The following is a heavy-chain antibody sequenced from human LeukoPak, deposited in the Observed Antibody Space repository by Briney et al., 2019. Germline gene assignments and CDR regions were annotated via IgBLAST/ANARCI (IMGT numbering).Heavy chain of an antibody. D-gene: IGHD1-26*01. CDR3: VRDRVGPDY. V-gene: IGHV3-74*03. CDR1: GFTFSSAW. J-gene: IGHJ4*02. CDR2: ITDDGTT. Sequence: GGSLRLSCGASGFTFSSAWMHWVRQAPGTGLVWVSRITDDGTTTYADSVKGRFTISRDNTKNTLYLQMNSLRAEDRAVYYCVRDRVGPDYWGQGTLVTVSS.